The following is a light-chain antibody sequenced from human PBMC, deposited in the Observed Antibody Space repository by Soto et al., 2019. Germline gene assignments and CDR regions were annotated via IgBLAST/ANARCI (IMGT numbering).Light chain of an antibody. V-gene: IGLV2-8*01. CDR1: SSDVGVYHS. CDR2: EVS. J-gene: IGLJ1*01. CDR3: SSYAGSDNLGV. Sequence: QSALTQPPSASGSPGQSVTISCTGTSSDVGVYHSVSWYQQHPGKAPKLMIYEVSKRPSGVPDRFSGSKSGNTASLTVSGLQAEDEADYYCSSYAGSDNLGVFGTGTKLTVL.